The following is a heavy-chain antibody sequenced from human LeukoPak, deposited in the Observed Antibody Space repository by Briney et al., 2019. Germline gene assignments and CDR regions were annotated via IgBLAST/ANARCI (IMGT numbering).Heavy chain of an antibody. CDR3: ARDLRYYFDSSGYFYLGFDY. D-gene: IGHD3-22*01. CDR1: GYSISSGHY. J-gene: IGHJ4*02. Sequence: SETLSLTCAVSGYSISSGHYWAWVRQPPGKGLEWIGSIYHSGNTYYNPSLKSRVSISVGTSKNQFSLKLTSMTAADTAVYYCARDLRYYFDSSGYFYLGFDYWGQGTLVTVSS. CDR2: IYHSGNT. V-gene: IGHV4-38-2*02.